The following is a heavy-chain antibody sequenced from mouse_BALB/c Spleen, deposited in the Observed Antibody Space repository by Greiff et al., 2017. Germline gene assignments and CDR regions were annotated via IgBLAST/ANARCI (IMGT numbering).Heavy chain of an antibody. Sequence: VQRVESGAELMKPGASVKISCKATGYTFSSYWIEWVKQRPGHGLEWIGEILPGSGSTNYNEKFKGKATFTADTSSNTAYMQLSNLTSEDSAVYYCARRETTEAYWGQGTTLTVSS. CDR1: GYTFSSYW. V-gene: IGHV1-9*01. J-gene: IGHJ2*01. CDR2: ILPGSGST. D-gene: IGHD1-1*01. CDR3: ARRETTEAY.